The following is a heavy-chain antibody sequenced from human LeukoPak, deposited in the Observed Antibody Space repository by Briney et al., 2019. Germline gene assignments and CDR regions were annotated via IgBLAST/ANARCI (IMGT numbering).Heavy chain of an antibody. V-gene: IGHV1-8*03. CDR3: ARGLSIAAAGNYFDY. J-gene: IGHJ4*02. CDR1: GYTFTSYD. CDR2: MNPNSGNT. D-gene: IGHD6-13*01. Sequence: ASVKVSCKASGYTFTSYDINWVRQATGQGLEWMGWMNPNSGNTGYAQKLQGRVTITRNTSISTAYMELSSLRSEDTAVYYCARGLSIAAAGNYFDYWGQGTLVTVSS.